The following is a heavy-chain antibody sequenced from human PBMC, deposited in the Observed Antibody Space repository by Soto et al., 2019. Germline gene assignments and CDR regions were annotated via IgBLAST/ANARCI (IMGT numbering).Heavy chain of an antibody. CDR3: ARLLRYFDWSNFDY. Sequence: GASVKVSCKASGGTFSSYAISWVRQAPGQGLEWMGGIIPIFGTANYAQKFQGRVTITADESTSTAYMELSSLRSEDTAVYYCARLLRYFDWSNFDYWGQGTLVTVSS. D-gene: IGHD3-9*01. V-gene: IGHV1-69*13. CDR2: IIPIFGTA. CDR1: GGTFSSYA. J-gene: IGHJ4*02.